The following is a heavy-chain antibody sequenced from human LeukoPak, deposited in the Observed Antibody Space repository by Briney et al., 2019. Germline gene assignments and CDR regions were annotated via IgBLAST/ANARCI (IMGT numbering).Heavy chain of an antibody. CDR2: IYYSGST. V-gene: IGHV4-39*07. J-gene: IGHJ5*02. D-gene: IGHD6-13*01. CDR3: ARELFGSSWENNWFDP. CDR1: GGSISSSSYY. Sequence: SETLPLTCTVSGGSISSSSYYWGWIRQPPGKGLEWIGSIYYSGSTYYNPSLKSRVTISVDTSKNQFSLKLSSVTAADTAVYYCARELFGSSWENNWFDPWGQGTLVTVSS.